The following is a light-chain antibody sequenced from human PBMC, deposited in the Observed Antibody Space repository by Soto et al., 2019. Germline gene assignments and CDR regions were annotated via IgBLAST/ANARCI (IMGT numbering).Light chain of an antibody. Sequence: QSVLTQPPSASGTPGQRVTISCSGGRSNIGSNYVYWYHHLPGTTPKLLIYRNNQRPSGVPDRLSASKSGTSASLAISGLRSEDEALYYCATWDDSLCVVLFGGGTKLTVL. CDR2: RNN. V-gene: IGLV1-47*01. CDR1: RSNIGSNY. J-gene: IGLJ2*01. CDR3: ATWDDSLCVVL.